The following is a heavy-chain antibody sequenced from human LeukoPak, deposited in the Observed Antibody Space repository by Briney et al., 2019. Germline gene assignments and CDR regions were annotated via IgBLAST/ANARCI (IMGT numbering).Heavy chain of an antibody. CDR2: IYYSGST. CDR1: GGSISSSSYY. J-gene: IGHJ4*02. D-gene: IGHD2-2*01. CDR3: ASRELIGYCSSTSCRNDNYFDY. V-gene: IGHV4-39*01. Sequence: RPSETLSLTCTVSGGSISSSSYYWGWIRQPPGKGLEWIGSIYYSGSTYYNPSLKSRVTISVDTSKNQFSLKLSSVTAADTAVYYCASRELIGYCSSTSCRNDNYFDYWGQGTLVTVSS.